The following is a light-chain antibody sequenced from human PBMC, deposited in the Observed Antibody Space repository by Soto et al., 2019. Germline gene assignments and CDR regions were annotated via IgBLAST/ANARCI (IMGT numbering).Light chain of an antibody. CDR2: VND. Sequence: QSVLTQPPSVSGAPGQRVTISCTGSSSNIGTGYDVQWYKQVPGTAPKLLIYVNDNRPSGVPGRFSGSKSGTSASLAITGLQPEDEAEYYCQSFDGSLNAWVFGGGTKLTVL. CDR1: SSNIGTGYD. V-gene: IGLV1-40*01. CDR3: QSFDGSLNAWV. J-gene: IGLJ3*02.